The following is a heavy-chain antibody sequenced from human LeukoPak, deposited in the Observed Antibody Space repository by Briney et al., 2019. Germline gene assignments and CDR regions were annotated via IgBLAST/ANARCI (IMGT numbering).Heavy chain of an antibody. CDR2: ISSSSSYI. J-gene: IGHJ4*02. Sequence: PGGSLRLSCAASGFTVSSNYMSWVRQAPGKGLEWVSSISSSSSYIYYADSVKGRFTISRDNAKNSLYLQMNSLRAEDTAVYYCAWGQYHPSHFDYWGQGTLVTVSS. V-gene: IGHV3-21*01. CDR1: GFTVSSNY. D-gene: IGHD2-2*01. CDR3: AWGQYHPSHFDY.